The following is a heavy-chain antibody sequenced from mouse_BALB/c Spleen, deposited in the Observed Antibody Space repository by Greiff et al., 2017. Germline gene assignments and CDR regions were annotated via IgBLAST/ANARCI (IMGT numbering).Heavy chain of an antibody. CDR1: GYSITSDYA. J-gene: IGHJ3*01. D-gene: IGHD2-10*02. CDR2: ISYSGST. Sequence: EVKLMESGPGLVKPSQSLSLTCTVTGYSITSDYAWNWIRQFPGNKLEWMGYISYSGSTSYNPSLKSRISITRDTSKNQFFLQLNSVTTEDTATYYCARQVFGFAYWGQGTLVTVSA. V-gene: IGHV3-2*02. CDR3: ARQVFGFAY.